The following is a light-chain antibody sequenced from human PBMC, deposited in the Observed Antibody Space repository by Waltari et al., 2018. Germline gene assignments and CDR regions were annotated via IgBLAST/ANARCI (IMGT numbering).Light chain of an antibody. Sequence: DIQMTQSPSSLSASVGDRVTITCRASQAIRDSLAWYPQKPGKAPKLLLYGASRLDSGVPFRFSGSGSGTDFTLTITSLQPEDFATYYCQHYYNIPRTFGQGTKVEVK. CDR3: QHYYNIPRT. V-gene: IGKV1-NL1*01. CDR1: QAIRDS. CDR2: GAS. J-gene: IGKJ1*01.